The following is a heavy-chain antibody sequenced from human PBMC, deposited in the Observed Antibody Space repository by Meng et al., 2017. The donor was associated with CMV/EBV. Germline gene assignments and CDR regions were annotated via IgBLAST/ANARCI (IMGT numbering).Heavy chain of an antibody. CDR1: AFSLSTSGVS. V-gene: IGHV2-5*02. Sequence: QLALKASGPTMVTLTQTLTLTCFFCAFSLSTSGVSVVWSPQPQGQALEWLVLIYWDDDKRYSPSLKSRLTITKDTSKNPVVLNMTNMDPVDTDTYYCARGGLRGFDYWGQGTLVTVSS. CDR3: ARGGLRGFDY. J-gene: IGHJ4*02. CDR2: IYWDDDK. D-gene: IGHD4-17*01.